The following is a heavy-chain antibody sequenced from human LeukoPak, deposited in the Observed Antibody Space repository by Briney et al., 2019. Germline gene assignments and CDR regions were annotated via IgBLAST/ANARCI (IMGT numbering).Heavy chain of an antibody. CDR1: GGSFSGYY. J-gene: IGHJ4*02. D-gene: IGHD5-18*01. CDR3: ASYTAGGGGLDY. Sequence: TSETLSLTCAVYGGSFSGYYWSWIRQPPGKGLEWIGEINHSGSTNYNPSLKSRVTISVDTSKDQFSLKLSSVTAADTAVYYCASYTAGGGGLDYWGQGTLVTVSS. CDR2: INHSGST. V-gene: IGHV4-34*01.